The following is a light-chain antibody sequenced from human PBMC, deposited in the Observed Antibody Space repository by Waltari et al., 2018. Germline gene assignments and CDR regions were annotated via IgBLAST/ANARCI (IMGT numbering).Light chain of an antibody. Sequence: QSVLTQPPSASGTPGQRVSISCSGTSSNIENNFVFWYQQFPGTAPKLLIYRHTHRPSGAPDRFSGSKSGTSASLAISGLRSEDEADYYCAAWDDSLRNWVFGGGTKLTVL. J-gene: IGLJ3*02. CDR2: RHT. CDR3: AAWDDSLRNWV. CDR1: SSNIENNF. V-gene: IGLV1-47*01.